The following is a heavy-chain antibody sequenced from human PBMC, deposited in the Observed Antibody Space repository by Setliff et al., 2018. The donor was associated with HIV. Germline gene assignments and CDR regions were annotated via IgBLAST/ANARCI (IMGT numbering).Heavy chain of an antibody. CDR3: ARDQRLLGIQPPYWYFDL. Sequence: SETLSLTCGVFGGSFSAYSWNWIRQPPGKGLEWIGEIIGHSGGTNYNPSLKSRVTISMDTSNNHFSLNLTSLTAADTAVYYCARDQRLLGIQPPYWYFDLWARGTLVTVS. D-gene: IGHD6-25*01. CDR2: IIGHSGGT. CDR1: GGSFSAYS. J-gene: IGHJ2*01. V-gene: IGHV4-34*12.